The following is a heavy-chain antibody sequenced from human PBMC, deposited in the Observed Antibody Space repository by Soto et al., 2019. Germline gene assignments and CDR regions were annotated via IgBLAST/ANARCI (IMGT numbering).Heavy chain of an antibody. CDR3: ARGQPILWFGELFSYYYGMDV. D-gene: IGHD3-10*01. Sequence: ASVKVSCKASGCTFTSYAMHWVRQAPGQRLEWMGWINAGNGNTKYSQKFQGRVTITRDTSASTAYMELSSLRSEDTAVYYCARGQPILWFGELFSYYYGMDVWGQGTTVTVSS. CDR1: GCTFTSYA. CDR2: INAGNGNT. V-gene: IGHV1-3*01. J-gene: IGHJ6*02.